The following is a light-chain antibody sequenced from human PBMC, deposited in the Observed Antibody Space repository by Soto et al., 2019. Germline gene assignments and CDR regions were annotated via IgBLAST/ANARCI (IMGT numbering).Light chain of an antibody. CDR1: SSDVGGYNY. V-gene: IGLV2-14*01. CDR2: DVS. CDR3: SSYTSGSTLI. Sequence: ALTQPASVSGSPGQSITISCTGTSSDVGGYNYVSWYQQHPGKAPKLMIYDVSNRPSGVSDRFSGSKSGNTASLTISGLQAEDEAHYYCSSYTSGSTLIFGGGTKLTVL. J-gene: IGLJ2*01.